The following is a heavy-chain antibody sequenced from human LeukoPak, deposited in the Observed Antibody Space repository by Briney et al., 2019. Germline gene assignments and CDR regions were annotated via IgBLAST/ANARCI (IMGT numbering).Heavy chain of an antibody. D-gene: IGHD6-19*01. V-gene: IGHV1-2*02. CDR3: ARAPYSSGWYLLTYHFDF. CDR2: INPKSGGT. CDR1: GYTFTDYY. J-gene: IGHJ4*02. Sequence: ASVKVSCKSSGYTFTDYYLHWVRQAPGQGLEWMGWINPKSGGTNYAQKFQGRVTMTRDTSISTAYMELSRLRSDDTAVYYCARAPYSSGWYLLTYHFDFWGQGTLVTVSS.